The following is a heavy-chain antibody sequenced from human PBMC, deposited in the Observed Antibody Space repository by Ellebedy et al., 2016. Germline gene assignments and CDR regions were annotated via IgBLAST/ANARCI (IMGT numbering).Heavy chain of an antibody. CDR1: GGSFSGYY. J-gene: IGHJ4*02. V-gene: IGHV4-34*01. D-gene: IGHD4-23*01. CDR3: ARGRGGNSPPYFDY. Sequence: SETLSLTXAVYGGSFSGYYWSWIRQPPGKGLEWIGEINHSGSTNYNPSLKSRVTISVDTSKNQFSLKLSSVTAADTAVYYCARGRGGNSPPYFDYWGQGTLVTVSS. CDR2: INHSGST.